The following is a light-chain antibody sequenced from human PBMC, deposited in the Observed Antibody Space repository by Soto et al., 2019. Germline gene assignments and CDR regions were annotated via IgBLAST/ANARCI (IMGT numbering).Light chain of an antibody. CDR1: SSDVGGYNY. CDR3: SSFTSSSTLV. CDR2: DVS. Sequence: QSALTQPASVSASPGQSITISCTGTSSDVGGYNYVSWYQQHPGKAPKLMIYDVSNRPSGVSNRFSGSKSGNTASLTISGLQAEDEADDYCSSFTSSSTLVFGTGTKLTVL. J-gene: IGLJ1*01. V-gene: IGLV2-14*01.